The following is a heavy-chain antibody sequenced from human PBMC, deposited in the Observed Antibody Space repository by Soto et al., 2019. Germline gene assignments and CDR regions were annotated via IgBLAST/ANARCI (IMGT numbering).Heavy chain of an antibody. CDR1: GYTFTSYC. V-gene: IGHV1-18*01. CDR2: ISAYNGNT. Sequence: GASVKVSCKASGYTFTSYCISWVRQAPGQGLEWMGWISAYNGNTNYAQKLQGRVTMTTDTSTSTAYMELRSLRSDDTAVYYRARAFLAAAGTYYFVYWGQGTLVTVSS. CDR3: ARAFLAAAGTYYFVY. D-gene: IGHD6-13*01. J-gene: IGHJ4*02.